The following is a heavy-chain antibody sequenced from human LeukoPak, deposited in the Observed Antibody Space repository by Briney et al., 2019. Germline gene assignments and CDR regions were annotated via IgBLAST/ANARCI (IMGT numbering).Heavy chain of an antibody. J-gene: IGHJ4*02. V-gene: IGHV4-39*01. Sequence: SETLSLTCTVSGGAIISDNFYWGWVRQPPGKGLEWVGSINYSGTTYYNPSLKSRVSISVDTSRTQFFLRLNSVTAADTAVYYCGRLFDSWGQGILVTVSS. CDR2: INYSGTT. CDR3: GRLFDS. CDR1: GGAIISDNFY.